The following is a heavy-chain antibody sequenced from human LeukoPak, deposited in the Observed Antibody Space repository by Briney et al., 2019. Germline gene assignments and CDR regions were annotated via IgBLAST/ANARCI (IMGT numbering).Heavy chain of an antibody. CDR1: GFTFSSYV. J-gene: IGHJ4*02. CDR2: ISGSGDST. V-gene: IGHV3-23*01. CDR3: VKVILRYFDWPIPHCFDY. D-gene: IGHD3-9*01. Sequence: GGSLRLSCAASGFTFSSYVLTWVRQAPGKGLDWVSTISGSGDSTYYADSVKGRFTISRDNSKNTLYLQMNSLRAEDTAVYYCVKVILRYFDWPIPHCFDYWGQGTLVTVSS.